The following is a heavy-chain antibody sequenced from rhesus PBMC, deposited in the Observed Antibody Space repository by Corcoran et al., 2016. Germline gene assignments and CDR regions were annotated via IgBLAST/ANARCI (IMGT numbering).Heavy chain of an antibody. CDR1: GGPISSGYG. Sequence: QLQLQESGPGLVKPSETLSLTCPVSGGPISSGYGWSRIRPPPGKGLGWIGNIFGSIGSTYYNPSLKSRVTISTDTSKNQFSLKLSSVTAADTAVYYCARELSTGLDSWGQGVVVTVSS. CDR3: ARELSTGLDS. J-gene: IGHJ6*01. D-gene: IGHD2-15*01. CDR2: IFGSIGST. V-gene: IGHV4S7*01.